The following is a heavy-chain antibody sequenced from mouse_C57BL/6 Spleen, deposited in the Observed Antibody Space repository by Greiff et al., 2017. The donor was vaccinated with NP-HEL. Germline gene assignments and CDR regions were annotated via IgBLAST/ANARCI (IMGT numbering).Heavy chain of an antibody. CDR2: ISSGGDYI. J-gene: IGHJ2*01. V-gene: IGHV5-9-1*02. CDR3: TRDTDYGSSPYFDY. D-gene: IGHD1-1*01. Sequence: EVKLMESGEGLVKPGGSLKLSCAASGFTFSSYAMSWVRQTPEKRLEWVAYISSGGDYIYYADTVKGRFTISRDNARNTLYLQMSSLKSEDTAMYYCTRDTDYGSSPYFDYWGQGTTLTVSS. CDR1: GFTFSSYA.